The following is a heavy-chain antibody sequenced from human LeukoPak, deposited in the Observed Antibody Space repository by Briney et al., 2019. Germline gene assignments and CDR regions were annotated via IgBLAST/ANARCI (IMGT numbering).Heavy chain of an antibody. V-gene: IGHV3-21*01. CDR3: ARDYSRLVVAPNWFDP. CDR2: ISSSSSYI. J-gene: IGHJ5*02. Sequence: GGSLRLSCAASGFTFSSYSMNWVRQAPGKGLEWVSSISSSSSYIYYADSAKGRFTISRDNAKNSVYLQMNRLRAEDTAVYYCARDYSRLVVAPNWFDPWGQGTLVTVSS. D-gene: IGHD2-15*01. CDR1: GFTFSSYS.